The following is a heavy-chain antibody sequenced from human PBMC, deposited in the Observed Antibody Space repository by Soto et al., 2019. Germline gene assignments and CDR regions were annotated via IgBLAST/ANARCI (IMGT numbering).Heavy chain of an antibody. D-gene: IGHD3-22*01. CDR3: ARVPPYYYDSSGPDYGMDV. V-gene: IGHV3-53*01. CDR2: IYSGGST. CDR1: GFTVSSNY. Sequence: GGSLRLSCAASGFTVSSNYMSWVRQAPGKGLEWVSVIYSGGSTYYADSVKGRFTISRDNSKNTLYLQMNSLRAEDTAVYYCARVPPYYYDSSGPDYGMDVWGQGTTVTVSS. J-gene: IGHJ6*02.